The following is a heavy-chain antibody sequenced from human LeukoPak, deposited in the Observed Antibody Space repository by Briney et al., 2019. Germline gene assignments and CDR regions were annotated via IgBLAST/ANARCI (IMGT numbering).Heavy chain of an antibody. J-gene: IGHJ4*02. CDR3: VASEY. Sequence: GWSLRLSCTASGLTFGDYAMSWVRLAPGKGLQWVGFFRSKANGGTTEYAASVKGRFIISRDDSKSIAYLQMNSLKTEDTAVYFCVASEYWGQGTLVTVSS. CDR2: FRSKANGGTT. CDR1: GLTFGDYA. V-gene: IGHV3-49*04.